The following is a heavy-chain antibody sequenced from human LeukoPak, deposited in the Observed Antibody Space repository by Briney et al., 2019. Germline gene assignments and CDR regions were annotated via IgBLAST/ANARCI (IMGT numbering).Heavy chain of an antibody. V-gene: IGHV3-7*04. CDR3: ARDLAGMGGDWNYFDY. CDR2: IKQDGSEK. D-gene: IGHD2-21*02. CDR1: GFTFSSYW. Sequence: GRSLRLSCAASGFTFSSYWMSWVRQAPGKGLEWVANIKQDGSEKYYVDSVKGRFTISRDNARNSLYLQMNSLRAEDTAVYYCARDLAGMGGDWNYFDYWGQGTLVTVSS. J-gene: IGHJ4*02.